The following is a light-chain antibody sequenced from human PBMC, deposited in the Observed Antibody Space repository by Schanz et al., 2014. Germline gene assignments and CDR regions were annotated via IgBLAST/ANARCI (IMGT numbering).Light chain of an antibody. Sequence: EIVLTQSPGTLSLSPGERATLSCRASQSISSSYLAWYQQKTGQAPRLLIYGASSRATGIPDRFSGSGSGTEFTLTISSLQSEDFAVYYCQQYNKWPGTFGQGTKVEIK. J-gene: IGKJ1*01. CDR2: GAS. CDR3: QQYNKWPGT. CDR1: QSISSSY. V-gene: IGKV3-20*01.